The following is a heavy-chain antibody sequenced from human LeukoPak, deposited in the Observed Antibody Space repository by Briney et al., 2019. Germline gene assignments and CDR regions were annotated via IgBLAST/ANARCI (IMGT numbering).Heavy chain of an antibody. D-gene: IGHD6-13*01. CDR1: GFTFSSCG. CDR2: IPDDGSNK. CDR3: AKVSYSSSWYPPYYFDY. J-gene: IGHJ4*02. V-gene: IGHV3-30*02. Sequence: RGSLRLSCAASGFTFSSCGMHWVRQAPGKGLEWVAVIPDDGSNKYYADSVKGRFTISRDNSKNTLYLQMNSLRAEDTAVYYCAKVSYSSSWYPPYYFDYWGQGTLVTVSS.